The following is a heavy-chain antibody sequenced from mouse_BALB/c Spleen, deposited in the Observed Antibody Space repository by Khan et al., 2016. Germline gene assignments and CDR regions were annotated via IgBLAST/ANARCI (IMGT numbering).Heavy chain of an antibody. CDR1: GFNIKDTY. CDR2: IDPANDNT. V-gene: IGHV14-3*02. Sequence: VQLQQSGAELVKPGASVKLSCTASGFNIKDTYIHWVKQRPEQGLEWIGRIDPANDNTKYDPRFPGKATITADTSSNTAYLQLSSLTSEDTTVYFCAREIYDCGFAYWGQGTLVSVSA. J-gene: IGHJ3*01. D-gene: IGHD2-4*01. CDR3: AREIYDCGFAY.